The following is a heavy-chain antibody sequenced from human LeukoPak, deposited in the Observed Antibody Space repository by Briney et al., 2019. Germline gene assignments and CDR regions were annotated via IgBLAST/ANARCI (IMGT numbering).Heavy chain of an antibody. CDR1: GFTVSSNY. CDR3: ARVGNGDYYDGSGYPYFNY. J-gene: IGHJ4*02. D-gene: IGHD3-22*01. CDR2: IYSGGST. Sequence: GGSLRLSCAASGFTVSSNYMSWVRQAPGKGLEWVSVIYSGGSTYYADSVKGRFTISRDNSKNTLYLQMNSLRAEDTAVYYCARVGNGDYYDGSGYPYFNYWGQGTLVTVSS. V-gene: IGHV3-53*01.